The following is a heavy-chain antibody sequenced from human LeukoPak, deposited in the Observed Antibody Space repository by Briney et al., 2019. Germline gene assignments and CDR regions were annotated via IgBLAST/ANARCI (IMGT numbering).Heavy chain of an antibody. CDR3: ARVHAYCGTSTTSCLDY. V-gene: IGHV1-24*01. CDR1: GYTLTELS. CDR2: FDPEDGET. J-gene: IGHJ4*02. D-gene: IGHD1-7*01. Sequence: ASGKVSCKVSGYTLTELSMHWVRQAPGKGLEWMGGFDPEDGETIYAQKFQGRVTMTEDTSTDTAYMELSSLRSEDTAVYYCARVHAYCGTSTTSCLDYWGQGTLVTVSS.